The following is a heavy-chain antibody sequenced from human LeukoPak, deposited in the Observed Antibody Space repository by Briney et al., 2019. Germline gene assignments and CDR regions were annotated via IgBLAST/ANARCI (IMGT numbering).Heavy chain of an antibody. D-gene: IGHD3-22*01. CDR3: ARSGRVGYYYDSSGYYAWFDP. CDR1: GYTFTSYG. Sequence: GASVKVSCKASGYTFTSYGISWVRQAPGQGLEWMGWISAYNGNTNYAQKLQGRVTMTTDTSASTAYMELSSLRSEDMAVYYCARSGRVGYYYDSSGYYAWFDPWGQGTLVTVSS. CDR2: ISAYNGNT. J-gene: IGHJ5*02. V-gene: IGHV1-18*03.